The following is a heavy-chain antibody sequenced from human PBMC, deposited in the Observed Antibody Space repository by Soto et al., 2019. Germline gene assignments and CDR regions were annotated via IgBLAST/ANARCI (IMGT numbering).Heavy chain of an antibody. CDR1: GGTFSSYA. D-gene: IGHD3-16*02. CDR2: IIPIFGTA. J-gene: IGHJ6*02. CDR3: ARDLGLGRLGELSFEIAMDV. Sequence: ASVKVSCKASGGTFSSYAISWVRQAPGQGLEWMGGIIPIFGTANYAQKFQGRVTITADESTSTAYMELSSLRSEDTAVYYCARDLGLGRLGELSFEIAMDVWGQGTTVTVSS. V-gene: IGHV1-69*13.